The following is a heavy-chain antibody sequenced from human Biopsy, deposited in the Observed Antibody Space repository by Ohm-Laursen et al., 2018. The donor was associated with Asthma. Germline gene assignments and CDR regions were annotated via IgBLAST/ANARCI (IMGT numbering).Heavy chain of an antibody. CDR1: GGSFSSNY. CDR2: THHSGYT. V-gene: IGHV4-34*01. CDR3: ARGSSSRLSQWELLVSGGKRAHSYYGMDV. Sequence: TLSLTCAVYGGSFSSNYWSWIRQTPGKGLEWLGDTHHSGYTNYNPDLPSRLPLSLDTSKNQIPLRLTSATAADTAVYYCARGSSSRLSQWELLVSGGKRAHSYYGMDVWGQGTTVTVSS. J-gene: IGHJ6*02. D-gene: IGHD1-26*01.